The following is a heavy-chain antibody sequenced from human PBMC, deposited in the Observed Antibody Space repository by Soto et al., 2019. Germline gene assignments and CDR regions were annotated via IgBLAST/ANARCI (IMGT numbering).Heavy chain of an antibody. CDR3: ARGTHDYSRYYYGMDV. V-gene: IGHV3-33*01. CDR1: GFTFSSYG. J-gene: IGHJ6*02. Sequence: GGSLRLSCAASGFTFSSYGMHWVRQAPGKGLEWVAVIWYDGSNKYYADSVKGRFTISRDNSKNTLYLQMNSLRAEDTAVYYCARGTHDYSRYYYGMDVWGQGTTVTVSS. D-gene: IGHD4-4*01. CDR2: IWYDGSNK.